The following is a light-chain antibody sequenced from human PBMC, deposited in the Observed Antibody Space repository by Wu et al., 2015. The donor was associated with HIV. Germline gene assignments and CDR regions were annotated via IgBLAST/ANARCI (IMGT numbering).Light chain of an antibody. V-gene: IGKV3-20*01. CDR1: QSVTSGS. CDR2: AAS. J-gene: IGKJ5*01. Sequence: EVVLRQSPGTLSLSPGERVALSCRASQSVTSGSLAWYQQKLGQAPRLLIFAASNRTTDIPDRFTGSGSGTDFTLTINRLEPEDSAFYYCQQYGGSPPVTFGQGTRLEIK. CDR3: QQYGGSPPVT.